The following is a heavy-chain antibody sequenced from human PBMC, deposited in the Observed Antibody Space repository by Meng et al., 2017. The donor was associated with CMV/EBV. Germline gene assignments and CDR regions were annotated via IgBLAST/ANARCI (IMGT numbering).Heavy chain of an antibody. CDR3: ARALVDTAMVTPTYYYYGMDV. Sequence: GGSLSLSCAASGFTFSSYSMNWVRQAPGKGLEWVSSISRSSSYIYYADPVKRRFIISRDNAKNSLYLQMNSLRAEDTAVYYCARALVDTAMVTPTYYYYGMDVWGQGTTVTVSS. J-gene: IGHJ6*02. D-gene: IGHD5-18*01. V-gene: IGHV3-21*01. CDR1: GFTFSSYS. CDR2: ISRSSSYI.